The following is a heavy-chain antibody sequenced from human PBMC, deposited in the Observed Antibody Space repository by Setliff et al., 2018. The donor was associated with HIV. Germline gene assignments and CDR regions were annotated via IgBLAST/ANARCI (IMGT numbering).Heavy chain of an antibody. V-gene: IGHV1-2*02. D-gene: IGHD7-27*01. Sequence: GASVKVSCKASGYTFSGYYLHWVRRAPGQGLEWMGWINPDSGGTNYAQKFQGRVTMTRDTSISTAYMELRRLKSDDTAVYYCARDRTHQNWGSRGYYYMDVWGKGTTVTVSS. CDR2: INPDSGGT. J-gene: IGHJ6*03. CDR1: GYTFSGYY. CDR3: ARDRTHQNWGSRGYYYMDV.